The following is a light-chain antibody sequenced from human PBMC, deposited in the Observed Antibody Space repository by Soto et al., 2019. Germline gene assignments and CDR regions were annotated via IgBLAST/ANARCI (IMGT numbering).Light chain of an antibody. J-gene: IGKJ1*01. CDR3: HQYGSPPRR. CDR1: QSVSSSY. CDR2: GAS. V-gene: IGKV3-20*01. Sequence: DIVLTQSPGTLPLSPGDRATLSCRASQSVSSSYLAWYQHKRGQAPRLLIYGASIRATGIPDRFSGSGSGTDFTLSISRLEPEDFAVYYCHQYGSPPRRFGQGTKVEIK.